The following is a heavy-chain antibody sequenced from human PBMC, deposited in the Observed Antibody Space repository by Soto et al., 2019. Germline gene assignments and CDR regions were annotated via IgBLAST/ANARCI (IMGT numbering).Heavy chain of an antibody. CDR3: ARRDYYDSTGYYGD. CDR1: GGSINTDKW. D-gene: IGHD3-22*01. CDR2: VHRSGST. J-gene: IGHJ4*02. Sequence: QVQLQESGPGLVKPSGTLSLTCAVSGGSINTDKWWNWVRQPPGKGLEWIGEVHRSGSTNSTPSLKSRVTISVDKAQNHFSLKLSSVTAADTAIYYCARRDYYDSTGYYGDWGQGTPVTVSS. V-gene: IGHV4-4*02.